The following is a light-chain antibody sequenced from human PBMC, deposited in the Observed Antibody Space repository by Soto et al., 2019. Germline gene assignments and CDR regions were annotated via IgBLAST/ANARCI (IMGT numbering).Light chain of an antibody. CDR2: EVT. J-gene: IGLJ3*02. V-gene: IGLV2-8*01. CDR1: SSDIGAYNY. Sequence: QSALTQPPSASGSPGQSITISCTGTSSDIGAYNYVSWYQQHPGKAPKLIIYEVTRRPSGVPARFSGSKSGNTASLTVSGLQAEDESDYYCAAWDDTLDAQVFGGGTKLTVL. CDR3: AAWDDTLDAQV.